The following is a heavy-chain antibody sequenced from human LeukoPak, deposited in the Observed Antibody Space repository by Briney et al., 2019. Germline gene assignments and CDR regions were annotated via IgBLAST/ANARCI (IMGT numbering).Heavy chain of an antibody. V-gene: IGHV1-2*04. D-gene: IGHD6-19*01. CDR2: INPNSGGT. CDR1: GYTFTGYY. Sequence: ASVKVSCKASGYTFTGYYMHWVRQAPGQGLEWMGWINPNSGGTNYAQKFQGWVTMTRDTPISTAYMELSRLRSDDTAVYYCARAYSSGWYYYGMDVWGKGTTVTVSS. J-gene: IGHJ6*04. CDR3: ARAYSSGWYYYGMDV.